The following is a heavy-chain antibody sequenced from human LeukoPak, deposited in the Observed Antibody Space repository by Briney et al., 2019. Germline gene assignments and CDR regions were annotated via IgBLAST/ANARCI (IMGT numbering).Heavy chain of an antibody. Sequence: ASVKVSCKASGYTFTDYHLHWMRQAPGQGLEWMAGINPKSGGSYCAQKFQGRVTMTRDTSISTVYMELSRLTSDDTAVYYCARGPATSAFDIWGQGTMVTVSS. CDR3: ARGPATSAFDI. CDR2: INPKSGGS. V-gene: IGHV1-2*02. CDR1: GYTFTDYH. J-gene: IGHJ3*02.